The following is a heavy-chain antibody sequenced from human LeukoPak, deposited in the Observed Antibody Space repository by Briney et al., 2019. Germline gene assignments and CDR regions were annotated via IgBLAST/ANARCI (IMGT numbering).Heavy chain of an antibody. D-gene: IGHD2-2*01. Sequence: GSSVKVSCKASGGTFSSYAISWVRQAPGQGLEWMGGIIPIFGTANYAQKFQGRVTTTADESTSTAYMELSSLRSEDTAVYYCARVGCSSTSCYEPYNWLDPWGQGTLVTVSS. V-gene: IGHV1-69*01. J-gene: IGHJ5*02. CDR1: GGTFSSYA. CDR3: ARVGCSSTSCYEPYNWLDP. CDR2: IIPIFGTA.